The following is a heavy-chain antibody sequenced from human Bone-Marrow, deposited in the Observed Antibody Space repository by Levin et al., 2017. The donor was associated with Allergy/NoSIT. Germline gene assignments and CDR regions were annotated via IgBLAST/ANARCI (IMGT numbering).Heavy chain of an antibody. J-gene: IGHJ4*02. Sequence: RASETLSLTCGISGASVASKIATWNWLRQSPSRGLEWLGRTYYRSKWVYDYAESVKSRIGVTPDTSKNQFSLHLTSVTPEDTAVYYCARDGPAISVFDFWGQGTLVTVSS. CDR1: GASVASKIAT. D-gene: IGHD1-14*01. V-gene: IGHV6-1*01. CDR2: TYYRSKWVY. CDR3: ARDGPAISVFDF.